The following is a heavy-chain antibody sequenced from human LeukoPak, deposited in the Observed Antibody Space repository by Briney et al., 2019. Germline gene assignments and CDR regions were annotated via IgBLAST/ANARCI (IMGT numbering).Heavy chain of an antibody. CDR3: ARAAGIAVALFDY. V-gene: IGHV3-30*04. Sequence: PGGSLRLSCAASGFTFSSYAMHWVRQAPGKGLEWVAVISYDGSNKYYADSVKGRFTISRDNSKNTLYLQMNSLRAEDTAVYYCARAAGIAVALFDYWGREPWSPSPQ. J-gene: IGHJ4*02. CDR2: ISYDGSNK. D-gene: IGHD6-19*01. CDR1: GFTFSSYA.